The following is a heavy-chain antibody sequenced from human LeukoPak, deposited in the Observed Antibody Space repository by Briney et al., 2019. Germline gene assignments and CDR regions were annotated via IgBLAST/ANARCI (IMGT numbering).Heavy chain of an antibody. CDR1: GVSFSSYN. J-gene: IGHJ5*02. CDR2: INPVGLT. Sequence: ASETLSLTCTVSGVSFSSYNWSWIRQPPGKGLEWIGEINPVGLTNYNPSLKSRVTISADTSKSQFSLHVTSVTAADTAMYYCARGWGSAMIRGLAGDSWGQGTLVTVSS. D-gene: IGHD3-10*01. V-gene: IGHV4-34*01. CDR3: ARGWGSAMIRGLAGDS.